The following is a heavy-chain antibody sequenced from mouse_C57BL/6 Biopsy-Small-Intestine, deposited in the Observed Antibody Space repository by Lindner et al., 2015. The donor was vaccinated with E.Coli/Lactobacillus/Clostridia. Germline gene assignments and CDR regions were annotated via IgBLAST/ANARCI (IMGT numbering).Heavy chain of an antibody. V-gene: IGHV1-4*01. CDR1: GYTFTSYG. CDR3: ARKSPLPTETFFGVINGPDAFDI. Sequence: SVKVSCKASGYTFTSYGVAWVRQAPGQGLEWMGWISADNGDTNYAQNFQGRLTMTTDTSTNTAYMVLRSLRSDDTAVYYCARKSPLPTETFFGVINGPDAFDIWGQGTVVTVSS. J-gene: IGHJ3*01. CDR2: ISADNGDT. D-gene: IGHD1-2*01.